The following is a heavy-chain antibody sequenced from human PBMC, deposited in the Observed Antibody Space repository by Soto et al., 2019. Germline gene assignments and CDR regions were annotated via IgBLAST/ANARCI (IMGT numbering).Heavy chain of an antibody. CDR2: IKQDGSEK. CDR3: QSTDSSDSEAFDV. CDR1: GFTFSRYW. Sequence: LRLSCAASGFTFSRYWMSWVRQAPGKGLEWVANIKQDGSEKYYVESVKGRFTISRDNAKSSLYLQMNVLRAEDTAVYYCQSTDSSDSEAFDVWGQGTMVTVSS. D-gene: IGHD6-25*01. V-gene: IGHV3-7*01. J-gene: IGHJ3*01.